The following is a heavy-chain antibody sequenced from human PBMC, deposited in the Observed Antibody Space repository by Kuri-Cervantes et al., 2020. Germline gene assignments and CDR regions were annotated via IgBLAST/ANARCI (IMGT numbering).Heavy chain of an antibody. CDR3: ARSLYYYGSGSPRLADY. Sequence: ASVKVSCKASGYTFTTYAMHWVRQAPGQGLEWMGIINPSGGSTSYAQKFQGRVTMTRDTSTSTAYMELRSLRSDDTAVYYCARSLYYYGSGSPRLADYWGQGTLVTVSS. CDR2: INPSGGST. D-gene: IGHD3-10*01. J-gene: IGHJ4*02. V-gene: IGHV1-46*01. CDR1: GYTFTTYA.